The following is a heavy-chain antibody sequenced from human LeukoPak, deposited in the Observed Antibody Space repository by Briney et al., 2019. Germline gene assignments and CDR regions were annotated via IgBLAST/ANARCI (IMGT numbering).Heavy chain of an antibody. D-gene: IGHD1-26*01. V-gene: IGHV3-23*01. Sequence: GGSLRLSCSASGFTFSSYAMHWVRQAPGKGLEWVSAISGSGGSTYYADSVKGRFTISRDNSKNTLYLQMNSLRAEDTAVYYCAKVLVGAIDYWGQGTLVTVSS. CDR3: AKVLVGAIDY. J-gene: IGHJ4*02. CDR1: GFTFSSYA. CDR2: ISGSGGST.